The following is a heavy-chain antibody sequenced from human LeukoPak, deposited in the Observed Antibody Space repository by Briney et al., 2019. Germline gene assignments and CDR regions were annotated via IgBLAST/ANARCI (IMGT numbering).Heavy chain of an antibody. Sequence: PGGSLRLSCVASGFIPSNFDVNWVPQAPGKGLEWLSYISGSGSTKYYADSVKGRFTISRDNANNSLYLYMNRLRAGDTAVYYCARFYGSGTYEAFDIWGQGTWVTVSS. CDR1: GFIPSNFD. V-gene: IGHV3-48*03. J-gene: IGHJ3*02. CDR2: ISGSGSTK. CDR3: ARFYGSGTYEAFDI. D-gene: IGHD3-10*01.